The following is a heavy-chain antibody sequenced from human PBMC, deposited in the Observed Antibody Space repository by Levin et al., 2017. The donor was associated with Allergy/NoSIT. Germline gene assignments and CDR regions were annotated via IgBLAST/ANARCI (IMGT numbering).Heavy chain of an antibody. CDR3: ARHRGWEGELDY. J-gene: IGHJ4*02. CDR1: GFTVSSNY. Sequence: GESLKISCAASGFTVSSNYMSWVRQAPGKGLEWVSVIYSGGSTYYADSVKGRFTISRDNSKNTLYLQMNSLRAEDTAVYYCARHRGWEGELDYWGQGTLVTVSS. D-gene: IGHD6-19*01. CDR2: IYSGGST. V-gene: IGHV3-66*04.